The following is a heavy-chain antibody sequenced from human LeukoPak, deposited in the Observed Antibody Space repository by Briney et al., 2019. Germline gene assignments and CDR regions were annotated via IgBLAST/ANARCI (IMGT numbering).Heavy chain of an antibody. Sequence: PGGSLRLSCAASGFTVCSNYMSWVRQAPGKGLEWVSIIYSGGSTFYADSVKGRFTISRDNSKNTLYLQMNSLRAEDTAVYYCARGGSYLSAFDIWGQGTMVTVSS. J-gene: IGHJ3*02. CDR3: ARGGSYLSAFDI. CDR1: GFTVCSNY. V-gene: IGHV3-53*01. D-gene: IGHD1-26*01. CDR2: IYSGGST.